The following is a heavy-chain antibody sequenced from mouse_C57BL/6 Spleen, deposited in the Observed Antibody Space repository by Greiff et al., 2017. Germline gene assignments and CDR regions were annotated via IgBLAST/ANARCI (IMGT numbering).Heavy chain of an antibody. CDR3: ARSRDYYGSSWFAY. V-gene: IGHV2-2*01. CDR1: GFSLTSYG. Sequence: QVQLQQSGPGLVQPSQSLSITCTVSGFSLTSYGVHWVRQSPGKGLEWLGVIWSGGSTDYNAAFISRLSISKDNSKSQSFFKMNSLQADDTAIYYCARSRDYYGSSWFAYWGQGTLVTVSA. J-gene: IGHJ3*01. D-gene: IGHD1-1*01. CDR2: IWSGGST.